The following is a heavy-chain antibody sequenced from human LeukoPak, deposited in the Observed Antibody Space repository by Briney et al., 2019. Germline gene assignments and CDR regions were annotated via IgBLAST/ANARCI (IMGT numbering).Heavy chain of an antibody. Sequence: ASVKVSCKASGYTFTSYDINWVRQAPGQGLEWMGWISAYNGNTNYAQKLQGRVTMTTDTSTSTAYMELRSLRSDDTAVYYCARDRQAGYYGSGSYFDYWGQGTLDTVSS. CDR2: ISAYNGNT. D-gene: IGHD3-10*01. V-gene: IGHV1-18*01. CDR3: ARDRQAGYYGSGSYFDY. CDR1: GYTFTSYD. J-gene: IGHJ4*02.